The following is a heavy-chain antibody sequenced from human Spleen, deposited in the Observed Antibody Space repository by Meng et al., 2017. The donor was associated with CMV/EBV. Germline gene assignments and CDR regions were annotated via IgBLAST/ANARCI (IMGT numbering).Heavy chain of an antibody. J-gene: IGHJ2*01. Sequence: GESLKISCVASGFTFTGYWMSWVRQAPGKGLEWVANIKQDESEKYYVESVKGRFTISRDNAKNSLDLQMNSLSAEDTAVYYCARVFYDSSGYYQAWWYFDLWGRGTLVTVS. CDR2: IKQDESEK. V-gene: IGHV3-7*01. D-gene: IGHD3-22*01. CDR3: ARVFYDSSGYYQAWWYFDL. CDR1: GFTFTGYW.